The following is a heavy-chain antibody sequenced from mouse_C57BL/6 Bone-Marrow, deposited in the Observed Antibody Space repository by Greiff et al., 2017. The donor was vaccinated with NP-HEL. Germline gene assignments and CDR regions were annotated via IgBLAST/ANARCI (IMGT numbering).Heavy chain of an antibody. CDR3: ARGRRFAY. Sequence: EVKLVESGGGLVKPGGSLKLSCAASGFTFSSYAMSWVRQTPEKRLEWVATISDGGSYTYYPDNVKGRFTISRDNAKNNLYLQMSHLKSEDTAMYYCARGRRFAYGGQGTLVTVSA. CDR1: GFTFSSYA. CDR2: ISDGGSYT. J-gene: IGHJ3*01. V-gene: IGHV5-4*03.